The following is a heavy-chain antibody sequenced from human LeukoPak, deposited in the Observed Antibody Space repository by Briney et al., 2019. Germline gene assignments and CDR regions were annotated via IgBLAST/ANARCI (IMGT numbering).Heavy chain of an antibody. J-gene: IGHJ5*02. CDR3: ARLRCGNCYPNWFDP. CDR2: VDHSGST. CDR1: GDSFSGFH. V-gene: IGHV4-34*01. D-gene: IGHD2-15*01. Sequence: SETLSLTCAVYGDSFSGFHWSWLRQPPGKGLEWLGEVDHSGSTDYNTSLKSRLTISVDPSKNQFSLKLSSVTAADTAIYYCARLRCGNCYPNWFDPWGQGTLVTVSS.